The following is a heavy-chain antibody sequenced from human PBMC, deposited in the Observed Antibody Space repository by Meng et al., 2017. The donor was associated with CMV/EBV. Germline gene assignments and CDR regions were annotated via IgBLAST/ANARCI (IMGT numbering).Heavy chain of an antibody. CDR3: ALAEYSSSLFDY. D-gene: IGHD6-13*01. Sequence: QVQLVQSGAEVKKPAASVKISCKASGYTFTTYYVLWVRQDPGRGLEWMGIINPSGGSTSYAQKFQGRVTMTRDTSTSTVYMELSSLRSEDTAVYYCALAEYSSSLFDYWGQGTLVTVSS. CDR1: GYTFTTYY. V-gene: IGHV1-46*01. J-gene: IGHJ4*02. CDR2: INPSGGST.